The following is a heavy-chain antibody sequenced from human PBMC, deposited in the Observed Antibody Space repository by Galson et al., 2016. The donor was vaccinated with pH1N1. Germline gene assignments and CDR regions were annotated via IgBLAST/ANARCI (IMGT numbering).Heavy chain of an antibody. CDR3: TRPDSGSYEAFWLDP. V-gene: IGHV3-73*01. CDR1: GFTFGGSA. D-gene: IGHD1-26*01. CDR2: IRSKADSSAT. Sequence: SLRLSCAASGFTFGGSAMHWVRQASGKGLEWVGRIRSKADSSATAYAASGEGRFTISRDDSKNRAYLQMNSLKTEDTAVYYCTRPDSGSYEAFWLDPWGQGTLVTVSS. J-gene: IGHJ5*02.